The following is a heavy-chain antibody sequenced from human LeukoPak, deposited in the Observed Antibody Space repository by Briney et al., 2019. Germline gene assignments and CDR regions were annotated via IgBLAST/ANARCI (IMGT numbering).Heavy chain of an antibody. J-gene: IGHJ6*03. D-gene: IGHD4-17*01. CDR2: IYTSGST. CDR3: ARTTVTTRGYYYYMDV. V-gene: IGHV4-61*02. Sequence: PSETLSLTCTVSGGSISSGSYYWSWIRQPAGKGLEWIGRIYTSGSTNYNPSLKSRVTISVDTSKNQFSLKLSSVTAADTAVYYCARTTVTTRGYYYYMDVWGKGTTVTVSS. CDR1: GGSISSGSYY.